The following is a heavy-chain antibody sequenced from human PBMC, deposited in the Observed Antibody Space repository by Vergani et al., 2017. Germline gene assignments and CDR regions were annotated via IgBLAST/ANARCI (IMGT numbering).Heavy chain of an antibody. D-gene: IGHD2-2*01. CDR3: ARSYCSSTSCLRPQAAPWFDP. Sequence: VQLVESGGGLVQPGGSLRLSCAASGFTFSSYSMNWVRQAPGKGLEWVSYISSSSSTIYYADSVKGRFTISRDNAKNSLYLQMNSLRAEDTAVYYCARSYCSSTSCLRPQAAPWFDPWGQGTLVTVSS. CDR1: GFTFSSYS. V-gene: IGHV3-48*01. CDR2: ISSSSSTI. J-gene: IGHJ5*02.